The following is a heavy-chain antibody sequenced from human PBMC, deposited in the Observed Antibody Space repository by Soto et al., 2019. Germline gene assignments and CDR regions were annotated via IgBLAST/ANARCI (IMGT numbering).Heavy chain of an antibody. CDR1: GDSFSSYA. CDR2: IIPILTTA. J-gene: IGHJ4*02. Sequence: QVQVVQSGAEVKKPGSSVKVSCKVSGDSFSSYAISWVRQAPGQGLEWMGGIIPILTTANYAQKFQDRVTNNPDEFTSTAYMEVSSLTSEDTAVYYCARKAGGGNYYILDFWGQGTLVTVSS. CDR3: ARKAGGGNYYILDF. V-gene: IGHV1-69*01. D-gene: IGHD2-15*01.